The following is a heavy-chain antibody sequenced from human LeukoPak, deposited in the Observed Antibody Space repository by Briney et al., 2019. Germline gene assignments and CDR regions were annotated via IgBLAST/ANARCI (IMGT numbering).Heavy chain of an antibody. CDR1: GFTFSSYA. D-gene: IGHD3-3*01. Sequence: GGSLRLSCAASGFTFSSYAMSWVRQAPGKGLEWVSAISGSGGSTYYADSVKGRFTISRDNSKNTPYLQMNSLRAEDTAVYYCAKPSPPYYDFWSGYSAFDYWGQGTLVTVSS. J-gene: IGHJ4*02. CDR2: ISGSGGST. CDR3: AKPSPPYYDFWSGYSAFDY. V-gene: IGHV3-23*01.